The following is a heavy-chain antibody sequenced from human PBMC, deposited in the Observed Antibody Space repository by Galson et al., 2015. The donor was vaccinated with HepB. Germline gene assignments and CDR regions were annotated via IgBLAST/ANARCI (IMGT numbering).Heavy chain of an antibody. J-gene: IGHJ4*02. V-gene: IGHV1-24*01. CDR3: ATEDSSSWYRFDY. D-gene: IGHD6-13*01. Sequence: SVKVSCKVSGYTLTELPMHWVRQAPGKGLEWMGGFDPEDGETIYAQKFQGRVTMTEDTSTDTAYMELSSLRSEDTAVYYCATEDSSSWYRFDYWGQGTLVTVSS. CDR2: FDPEDGET. CDR1: GYTLTELP.